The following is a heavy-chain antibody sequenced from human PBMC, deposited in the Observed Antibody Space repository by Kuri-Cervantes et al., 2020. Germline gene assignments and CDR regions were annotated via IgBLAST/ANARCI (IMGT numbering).Heavy chain of an antibody. D-gene: IGHD1-26*01. CDR3: AKGEYGSYSA. V-gene: IGHV3-30*18. J-gene: IGHJ5*02. CDR2: ISYDGSNK. CDR1: GFTFSSYG. Sequence: GESLKISCAASGFTFSSYGMHWVRQAPGKGLEWVAVISYDGSNKYYADSVKGRFTISRDNSKNTLYLQMNSLRAEDTAVYYCAKGEYGSYSAWGQGTLVTVSS.